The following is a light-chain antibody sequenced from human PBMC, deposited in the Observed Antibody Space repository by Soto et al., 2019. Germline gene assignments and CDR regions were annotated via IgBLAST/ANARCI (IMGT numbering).Light chain of an antibody. CDR2: LNSDGSH. J-gene: IGLJ2*01. CDR1: SGHNSYA. CDR3: QTCATDIHVV. Sequence: QLVLTQSPSASASLGASVKLTCTLSSGHNSYAIAWHQQQPEKGPRYLMKLNSDGSHSRGDGIPDRFSGSSSGAERYLTISGLQSEDEADYYCQTCATDIHVVFGGGTKLTVL. V-gene: IGLV4-69*01.